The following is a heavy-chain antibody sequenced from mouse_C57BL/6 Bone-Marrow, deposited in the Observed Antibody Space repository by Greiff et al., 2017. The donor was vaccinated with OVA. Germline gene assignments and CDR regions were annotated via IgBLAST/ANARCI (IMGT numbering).Heavy chain of an antibody. D-gene: IGHD2-13*01. CDR2: INRDGGST. J-gene: IGHJ4*01. Sequence: EVMLVESGGGLVQPGESLKLSCESNEYAFPSHDMSWVRKTPEKRLELVAAINRDGGSTYYPDTMERRFIISRDNTKKTLYLQMSSLRSEDTAVYYGARRYDDSYAMDYWGQGTSVTVSS. CDR3: ARRYDDSYAMDY. V-gene: IGHV5-2*03. CDR1: EYAFPSHD.